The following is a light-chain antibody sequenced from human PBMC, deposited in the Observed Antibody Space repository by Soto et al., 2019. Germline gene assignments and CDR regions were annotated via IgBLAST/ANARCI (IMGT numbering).Light chain of an antibody. CDR2: EVS. CDR1: TNDVGGYNY. J-gene: IGLJ1*01. CDR3: NSYSSSTSLPYV. Sequence: LTQPASVSGSPGQSITVSCTGTTNDVGGYNYVSWYQQHPGKAPKLLIFEVSSRPSGVSNRFSGSKSGNTASLTISALQAEDEADYFCNSYSSSTSLPYVFGTGTKVTVL. V-gene: IGLV2-14*01.